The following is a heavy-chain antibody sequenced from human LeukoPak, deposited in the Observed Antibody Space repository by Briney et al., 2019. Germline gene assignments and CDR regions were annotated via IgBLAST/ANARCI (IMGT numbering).Heavy chain of an antibody. Sequence: PSETLSLTRTVSGGSISSYYWSWIRQPAGKGLEWIGRIYTSGSTNYNPSLKSRVTMSVDTSKNQFSLKLSSVTAADTAVYYCARGWGNYDILTGYSTYTSTEYFQHWGQGTLVTVSS. CDR1: GGSISSYY. CDR3: ARGWGNYDILTGYSTYTSTEYFQH. J-gene: IGHJ1*01. D-gene: IGHD3-9*01. CDR2: IYTSGST. V-gene: IGHV4-4*07.